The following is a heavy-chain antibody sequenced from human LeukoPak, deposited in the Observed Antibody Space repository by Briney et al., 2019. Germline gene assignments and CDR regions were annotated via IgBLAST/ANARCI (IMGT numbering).Heavy chain of an antibody. CDR1: GSSFTSYW. D-gene: IGHD3-10*01. V-gene: IGHV5-51*01. Sequence: GESLKISCQGSGSSFTSYWIGWVRQMPGKGLEWMGIIYPGDSDTRYSPSFQGQVTISVDESINTAYLQWSSLEASDTAIYYCARFARPGKTSRGFDYWGQGTLVTVSS. CDR3: ARFARPGKTSRGFDY. J-gene: IGHJ4*02. CDR2: IYPGDSDT.